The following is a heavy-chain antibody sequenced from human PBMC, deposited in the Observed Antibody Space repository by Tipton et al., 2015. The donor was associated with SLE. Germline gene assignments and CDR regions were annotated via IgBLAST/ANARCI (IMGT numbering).Heavy chain of an antibody. D-gene: IGHD2-15*01. CDR2: IYPADSDP. V-gene: IGHV5-51*03. CDR3: SRLGGYCSGGSCYYYHYMDV. Sequence: QLVQSGAEVKKPGESLKISCKASGYSFINYWIGWVRQMPGKGLEWMGIIYPADSDPSDSPSFQGQVTISVDKSIDTAYLEWSSLKASDTAMYYCSRLGGYCSGGSCYYYHYMDVWGKGTTVTVSS. J-gene: IGHJ6*03. CDR1: GYSFINYW.